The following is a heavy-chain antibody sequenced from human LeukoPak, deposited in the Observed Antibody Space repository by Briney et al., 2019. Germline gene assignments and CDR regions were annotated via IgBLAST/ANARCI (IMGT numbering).Heavy chain of an antibody. Sequence: ASVKVSCKASGYTFTSYYMHWVRQAPGQGLEWMGRINPNSGGTNYAQKFQGRVTMTRDTSISTAYMELSRLRSDDTAVYYCARVVRVSQTPYYDFWSGYYDYYYYMDVWGKGTTVTVSS. J-gene: IGHJ6*03. V-gene: IGHV1-2*06. CDR2: INPNSGGT. CDR3: ARVVRVSQTPYYDFWSGYYDYYYYMDV. D-gene: IGHD3-3*01. CDR1: GYTFTSYY.